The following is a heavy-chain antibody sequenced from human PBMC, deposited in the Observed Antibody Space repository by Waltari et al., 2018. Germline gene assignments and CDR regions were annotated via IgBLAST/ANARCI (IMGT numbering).Heavy chain of an antibody. CDR2: INHSGST. J-gene: IGHJ4*02. CDR3: ARGSGYCSGGSCYTIHFDY. V-gene: IGHV4-34*01. D-gene: IGHD2-15*01. CDR1: GGSFSGYY. Sequence: QVQLQQWGAGLLKPSETLSLTCAVYGGSFSGYYWSWIRQPPGTGLEWIGEINHSGSTNYNPSLKSRVTISVDTSKNQFSLKLSSVTAADTAVYYCARGSGYCSGGSCYTIHFDYWGQGTLVTVSS.